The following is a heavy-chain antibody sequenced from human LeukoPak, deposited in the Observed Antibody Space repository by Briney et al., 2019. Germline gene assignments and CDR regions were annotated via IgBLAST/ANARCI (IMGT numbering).Heavy chain of an antibody. D-gene: IGHD3-22*01. CDR3: ARAEYYYDSSGYDLDY. V-gene: IGHV3-74*01. CDR1: GFTFSSYW. Sequence: AGSLRLSCAASGFTFSSYWMHWVRQAPGKGLVWVSRINTDGSSTSYADSVKGRFTISRDNAKNTLYLQMNSLRAEDTAVYYCARAEYYYDSSGYDLDYWGQGTLVTVSS. J-gene: IGHJ4*02. CDR2: INTDGSST.